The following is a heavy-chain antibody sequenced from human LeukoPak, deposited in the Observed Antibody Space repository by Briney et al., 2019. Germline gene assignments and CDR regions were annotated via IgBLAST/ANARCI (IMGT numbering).Heavy chain of an antibody. Sequence: SETLPLTCTVSGGSISSYYWSWIRQPTGKGLEWIGYIYYSGSTNYNPSLKSRVTISVDTSKNQFSLKLSSVTAADTAVFYCARGIAAAGTFNYYYYYYMDVWGKGTTVTVSS. D-gene: IGHD6-13*01. CDR1: GGSISSYY. CDR2: IYYSGST. CDR3: ARGIAAAGTFNYYYYYYMDV. V-gene: IGHV4-59*01. J-gene: IGHJ6*03.